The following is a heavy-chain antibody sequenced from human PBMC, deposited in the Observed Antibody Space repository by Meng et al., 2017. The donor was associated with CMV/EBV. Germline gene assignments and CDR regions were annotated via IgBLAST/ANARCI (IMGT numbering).Heavy chain of an antibody. J-gene: IGHJ4*02. Sequence: QGQLQESGPGLVKPSQTLSLTCTVSGRSISSGSYYWSWIRQPAGKGLEWIGRIYTSGSTNYNPSLKSRVTISVDTSKNQFSLKLSSVTAADTAVYYCARGVQEYSYGQPTHFDYWGQGTLVTVSS. V-gene: IGHV4-61*02. CDR1: GRSISSGSYY. CDR3: ARGVQEYSYGQPTHFDY. D-gene: IGHD5-18*01. CDR2: IYTSGST.